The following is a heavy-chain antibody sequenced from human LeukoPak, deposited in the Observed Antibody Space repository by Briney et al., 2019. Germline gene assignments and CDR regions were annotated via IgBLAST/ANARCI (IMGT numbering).Heavy chain of an antibody. CDR2: IYYSGST. Sequence: PSQTLSLTCTVSGGSISSGGYHWSWIRQHPGKGLEWIGSIYYSGSTYYNPSLKSRVTISVDTSKNQFSLKLSSVTAADTAVYYCARHVHSQNDSSGYYSLWYFDLWGRGTLVTVSS. V-gene: IGHV4-30-2*03. CDR1: GGSISSGGYH. J-gene: IGHJ2*01. CDR3: ARHVHSQNDSSGYYSLWYFDL. D-gene: IGHD3-22*01.